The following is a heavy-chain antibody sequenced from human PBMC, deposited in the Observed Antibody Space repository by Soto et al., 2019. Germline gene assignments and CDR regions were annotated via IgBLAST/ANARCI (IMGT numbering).Heavy chain of an antibody. V-gene: IGHV4-4*02. CDR3: ARRQLLRLGGFDP. J-gene: IGHJ5*02. CDR1: GGSISSSNW. Sequence: SETLSLTCAVSGGSISSSNWWSWVRQPPGKGLEWIGEIYHSGSTNYNPSLKSRVTISVDKSKNQFSLKLSSVTAADTAVYYCARRQLLRLGGFDPWGQGTLVTVSS. CDR2: IYHSGST. D-gene: IGHD2-2*01.